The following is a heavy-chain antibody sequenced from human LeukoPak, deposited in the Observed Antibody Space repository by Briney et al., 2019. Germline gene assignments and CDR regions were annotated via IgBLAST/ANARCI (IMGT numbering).Heavy chain of an antibody. Sequence: GGSLRPSCAASGFTFSSYSMNWVRQAPGKGLEWVSSISSSSSYIYYADSVKGRFTISRDNAKNSLYLQMNSLRAEDTAVYYCARGIYGSGVYRPYYLDYWGQGTLVTVSS. V-gene: IGHV3-21*01. CDR1: GFTFSSYS. J-gene: IGHJ4*02. CDR2: ISSSSSYI. D-gene: IGHD3-10*01. CDR3: ARGIYGSGVYRPYYLDY.